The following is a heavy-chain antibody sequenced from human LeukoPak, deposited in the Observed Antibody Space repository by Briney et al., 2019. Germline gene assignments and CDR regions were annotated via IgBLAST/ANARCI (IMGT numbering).Heavy chain of an antibody. V-gene: IGHV1-2*02. CDR1: GYTFTGYY. Sequence: ASVKVSCKPSGYTFTGYYMHWVRQAPGQGLEWIGWINPNSGGANYSQKFQSSVTMTRDTSISTAYMELSRLRSDDTVVYYCAKDRRPKWYSSRWLDYWGQGSLVTVSS. CDR2: INPNSGGA. J-gene: IGHJ4*02. D-gene: IGHD6-13*01. CDR3: AKDRRPKWYSSRWLDY.